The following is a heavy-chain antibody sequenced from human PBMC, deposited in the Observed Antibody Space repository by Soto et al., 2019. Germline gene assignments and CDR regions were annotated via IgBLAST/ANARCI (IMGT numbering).Heavy chain of an antibody. CDR2: ISGSGGST. CDR3: AKDKITIFGVVTIPPFDP. V-gene: IGHV3-23*01. CDR1: GFTFSSYA. Sequence: PGGSLRLSCAASGFTFSSYAMSWVRQAPGKGLEWVSAISGSGGSTYYADSVKGRFTISRDNSKNTLYLQMNSLRAEDTAVYYCAKDKITIFGVVTIPPFDPWGQGTLVTVSS. J-gene: IGHJ5*02. D-gene: IGHD3-3*01.